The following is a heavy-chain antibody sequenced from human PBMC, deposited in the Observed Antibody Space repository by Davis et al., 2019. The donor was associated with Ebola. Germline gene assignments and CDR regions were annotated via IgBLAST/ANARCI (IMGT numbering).Heavy chain of an antibody. CDR3: ARQRWLQLWYFDY. D-gene: IGHD5-24*01. CDR1: GFTFSSYS. V-gene: IGHV3-21*01. CDR2: ISSSSSYI. J-gene: IGHJ4*02. Sequence: GESLKISCAASGFTFSSYSMNWVRQAPGKGLEWVSSISSSSSYIYYADSVQGRFTISRDNAKNSLYLQMNSLRAEDTAVYYCARQRWLQLWYFDYWGQGTLVTVSS.